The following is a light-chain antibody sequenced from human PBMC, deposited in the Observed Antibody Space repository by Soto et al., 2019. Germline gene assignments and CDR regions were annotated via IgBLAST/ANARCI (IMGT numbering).Light chain of an antibody. J-gene: IGLJ1*01. CDR2: EVS. Sequence: LTHPATASGSPGHSITISCTGTSSDVGGYNYVSWYQQHPGKAPKLMIYEVSNRPSGVSNRFSGSKSGNTASLTISGLQAEDEADYYCSSFTTSSTHNYVFGTGTKVTVL. CDR3: SSFTTSSTHNYV. CDR1: SSDVGGYNY. V-gene: IGLV2-14*01.